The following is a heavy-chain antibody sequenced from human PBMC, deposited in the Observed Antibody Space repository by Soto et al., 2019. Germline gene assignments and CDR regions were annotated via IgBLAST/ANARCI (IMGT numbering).Heavy chain of an antibody. J-gene: IGHJ4*02. CDR3: TKDEGVYTGYANFDF. CDR2: ITGSGDKT. Sequence: EVQLLESGGGLVQPGGSLRLSCAVSGFTFSNHDMSWVRQAAGKGLEWVSAITGSGDKTYYADSVKGRFTISRDNSKNTLYLQMDALRAEDTDVYYCTKDEGVYTGYANFDFWGQGILVAVSS. D-gene: IGHD5-12*01. CDR1: GFTFSNHD. V-gene: IGHV3-23*01.